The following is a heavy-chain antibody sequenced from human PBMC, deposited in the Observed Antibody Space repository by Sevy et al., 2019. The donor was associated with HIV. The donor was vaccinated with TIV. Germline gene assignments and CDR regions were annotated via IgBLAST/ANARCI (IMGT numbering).Heavy chain of an antibody. V-gene: IGHV3-7*03. J-gene: IGHJ4*02. CDR3: AKDVY. Sequence: GGSLRLSCAASGFTFSTHWMSWVRQAPGKGLEWVANIKEDGSEKYYVDTVKGQFTISRDNAKNSRYLQMNSLRAEDTAMYYCAKDVYWGQGTLVTVSS. CDR2: IKEDGSEK. CDR1: GFTFSTHW.